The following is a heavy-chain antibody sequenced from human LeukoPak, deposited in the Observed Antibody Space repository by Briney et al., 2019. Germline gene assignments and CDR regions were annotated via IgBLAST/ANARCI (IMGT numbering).Heavy chain of an antibody. Sequence: GGSMTLSCAASAFTFSSYWMSWVSQAQGKGLEWVASIKQDGSEKYYVDSVKGRFTISRDNTKNSMYLQMNSLRAEDTALYYCARAPGEGWFDPWGQGTLVTVSS. CDR2: IKQDGSEK. CDR3: ARAPGEGWFDP. J-gene: IGHJ5*02. CDR1: AFTFSSYW. V-gene: IGHV3-7*01. D-gene: IGHD4-17*01.